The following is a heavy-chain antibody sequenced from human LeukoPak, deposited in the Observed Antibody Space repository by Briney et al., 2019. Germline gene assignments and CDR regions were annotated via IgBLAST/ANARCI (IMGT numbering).Heavy chain of an antibody. CDR3: AKWPEGATLKFHH. V-gene: IGHV3-23*01. D-gene: IGHD1-26*01. CDR2: ISASGHAT. J-gene: IGHJ4*02. Sequence: QPGGSLRLSCAASGFTFSSYAMSWVRQAPGKGLEAPGKGLEWVSTISASGHATYYPDSVRGRFTISRDNSKSTLHLQMDSLRAEDSALYYCAKWPEGATLKFHHWGQGTLVTVSS. CDR1: GFTFSSYA.